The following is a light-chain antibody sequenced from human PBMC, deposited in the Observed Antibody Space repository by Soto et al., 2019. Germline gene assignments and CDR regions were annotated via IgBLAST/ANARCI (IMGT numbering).Light chain of an antibody. J-gene: IGLJ3*02. CDR1: SSSIGSNT. V-gene: IGLV1-44*01. CDR3: AAWDDSLKGGV. CDR2: SNN. Sequence: QAVVTQPPSASGTPGQRVTISCSGSSSSIGSNTVNWYQQLPGTAPKLLIYSNNQRPSGVPDRFSGSKSGTSASLAISGLQSEDEADYYCAAWDDSLKGGVFGGGTKLTVL.